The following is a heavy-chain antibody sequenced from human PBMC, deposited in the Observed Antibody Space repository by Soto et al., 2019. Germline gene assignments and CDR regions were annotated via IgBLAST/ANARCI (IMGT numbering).Heavy chain of an antibody. J-gene: IGHJ4*02. V-gene: IGHV1-8*01. CDR3: ARVHIVGASSRSGY. D-gene: IGHD1-26*01. CDR2: MNPNSGNT. Sequence: QVQLLQSGAEVKKPGASVKVSCKASGYTFTSYDINWVRQATGQGLEWMGWMNPNSGNTGYARKCQGRVTMTRNTSITTDYMELSSLRYEATAVYYCARVHIVGASSRSGYWGQATMVTVSS. CDR1: GYTFTSYD.